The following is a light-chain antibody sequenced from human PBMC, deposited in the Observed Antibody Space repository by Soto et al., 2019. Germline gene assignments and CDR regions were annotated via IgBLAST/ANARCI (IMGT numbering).Light chain of an antibody. J-gene: IGKJ2*01. V-gene: IGKV3-20*01. CDR2: GAF. CDR3: HQYATPSYT. Sequence: EIVLTQSPGTLYLSPGERASLSCRASQSVSSNSLAWYQQKPGQPPRLLISGAFSRATGIPDRFSGSGSETDFTLTISRLEPEDFAVYYCHQYATPSYTFGQGTKLEIK. CDR1: QSVSSNS.